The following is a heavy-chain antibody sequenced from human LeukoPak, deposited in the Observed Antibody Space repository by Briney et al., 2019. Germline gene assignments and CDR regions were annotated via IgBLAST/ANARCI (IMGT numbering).Heavy chain of an antibody. J-gene: IGHJ4*02. V-gene: IGHV4-34*01. D-gene: IGHD3-3*01. CDR1: GGSFSGYY. Sequence: SETLSLTCAVYGGSFSGYYWSWIRQPPGKGLEWIGEINHSGSTNYNPSLKSRVTISVDTSKNQFSLKLSSVTAADTAVYYCARHRGRRFWSRLGYFDYWGQGTLVTVSS. CDR2: INHSGST. CDR3: ARHRGRRFWSRLGYFDY.